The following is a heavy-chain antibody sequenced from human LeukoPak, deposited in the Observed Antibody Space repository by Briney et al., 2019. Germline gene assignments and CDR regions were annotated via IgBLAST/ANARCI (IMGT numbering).Heavy chain of an antibody. CDR1: GGSFSGYY. CDR2: INHSGST. J-gene: IGHJ6*04. D-gene: IGHD6-19*01. V-gene: IGHV4-34*01. CDR3: AGGVADYYYGMGV. Sequence: PSETLSLTCAVYGGSFSGYYWSWIRQPPVKGLEWIGEINHSGSTNYNPSLKSRVTISVDTSKNQFSLKLSSVTAADTAVYYCAGGVADYYYGMGVWGKGTTVTVSS.